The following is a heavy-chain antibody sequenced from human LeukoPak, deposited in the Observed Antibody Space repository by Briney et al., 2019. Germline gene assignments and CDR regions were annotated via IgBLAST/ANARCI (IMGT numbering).Heavy chain of an antibody. CDR2: IFYTGSF. CDR1: SGSISSGNYY. J-gene: IGHJ5*02. Sequence: SETLSLTCTVSSGSISSGNYYWSWIRQHPGKGLEWIGYIFYTGSFYYNPSLKSRVTISVDTFKNQFSLNLTSVTAADTAVYYCSREDLTAWFDPWGQGTLVTVSS. V-gene: IGHV4-31*03. CDR3: SREDLTAWFDP.